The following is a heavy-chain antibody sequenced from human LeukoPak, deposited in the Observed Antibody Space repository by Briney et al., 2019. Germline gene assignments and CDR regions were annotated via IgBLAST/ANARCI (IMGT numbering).Heavy chain of an antibody. Sequence: PSETLSLTCTVSGGSISSYYWSWIRQPAGKGLEWIGRIYTSGSTNYNPSPKSRVTMSVDTSKNQFSLKLSSVTAADTAVYYCARGSGAAAGLYYFDYWGQGTLVTVSS. J-gene: IGHJ4*02. CDR2: IYTSGST. CDR3: ARGSGAAAGLYYFDY. D-gene: IGHD6-13*01. CDR1: GGSISSYY. V-gene: IGHV4-4*07.